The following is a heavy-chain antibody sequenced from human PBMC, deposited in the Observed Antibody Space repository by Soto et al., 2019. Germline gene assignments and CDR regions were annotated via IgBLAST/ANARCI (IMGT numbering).Heavy chain of an antibody. CDR2: ISYDGSNK. CDR1: GFTFSSYG. J-gene: IGHJ6*02. Sequence: GGSLRLSCAASGFTFSSYGMHWVRQAPGKGLEWVAVISYDGSNKYYADSVKGRFTISRDNSKNTLYLQMNSLRAEDTAVYYCAKDRGVYYYYYGMDVWGQGTTVTGSS. CDR3: AKDRGVYYYYYGMDV. V-gene: IGHV3-30*18. D-gene: IGHD2-8*01.